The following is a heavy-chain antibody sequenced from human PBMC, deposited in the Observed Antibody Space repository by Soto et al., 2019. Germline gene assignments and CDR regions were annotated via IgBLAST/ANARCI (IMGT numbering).Heavy chain of an antibody. CDR1: GDSITSGGYY. J-gene: IGHJ6*02. V-gene: IGHV4-31*03. Sequence: QVQLQESGPGVVKPSQTMSLTCTVSGDSITSGGYYWSWLRQQPGKGLEWIGYIYHSGGASYNPSLRGRAVISIDPSKNQFFLRMNAVTAADTATYYCARDYYGAGSHYYYYGMEVWGQGTTVTVSS. D-gene: IGHD3-10*01. CDR3: ARDYYGAGSHYYYYGMEV. CDR2: IYHSGGA.